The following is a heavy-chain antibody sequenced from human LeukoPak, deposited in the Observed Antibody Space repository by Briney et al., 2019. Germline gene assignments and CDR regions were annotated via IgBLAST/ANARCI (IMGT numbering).Heavy chain of an antibody. Sequence: GGSLRLSCEASGFTFSTYNMNWVRQAPGKRLEWVSGINWNGGSTGYADSVKGRFTISRDNAKNSLYLQMNSLRAEDTALYYCARWHYGSGSYSYWGQGTLVTVSS. D-gene: IGHD3-10*01. CDR1: GFTFSTYN. CDR3: ARWHYGSGSYSY. CDR2: INWNGGST. V-gene: IGHV3-20*04. J-gene: IGHJ4*02.